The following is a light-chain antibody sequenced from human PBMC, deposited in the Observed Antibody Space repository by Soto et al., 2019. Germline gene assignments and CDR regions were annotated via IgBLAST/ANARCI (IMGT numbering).Light chain of an antibody. CDR1: QSISSW. CDR3: QQYNSYSGT. CDR2: DAS. J-gene: IGKJ1*01. Sequence: DIQMTQSPSTLSAFVGDRVTITCRASQSISSWLAWYQQKPGKAPKLLIYDASSMESGAPSRFSGSGSGTEFTLTISSLQPDDFATYYCQQYNSYSGTFGQGTKVEIK. V-gene: IGKV1-5*01.